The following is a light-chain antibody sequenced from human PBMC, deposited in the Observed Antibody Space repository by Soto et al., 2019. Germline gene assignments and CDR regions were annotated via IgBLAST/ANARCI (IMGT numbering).Light chain of an antibody. J-gene: IGKJ4*01. CDR3: QHCHDMPLT. CDR2: DAS. V-gene: IGKV1-33*01. Sequence: IQMTQSPSSLSECVGDRVTITCPASQDISNYLNWYQQKPGKAPKLLIYDASTLETGVPSRFRGSGYGTDFTLTITSLQPGDIATYYCQHCHDMPLTFGGRTEVDIK. CDR1: QDISNY.